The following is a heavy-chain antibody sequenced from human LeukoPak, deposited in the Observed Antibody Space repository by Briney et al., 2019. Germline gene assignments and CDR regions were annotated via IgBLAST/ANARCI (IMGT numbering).Heavy chain of an antibody. CDR3: ASLPCGGDCALDY. V-gene: IGHV1-69*04. Sequence: ASVKVSCKASGGTFSSYAICWVRPAPGQGLEWMGRIIPILGIANYAQKFQGRVTITADKSTSTAYMELSSLRSEDTAVYYCASLPCGGDCALDYWGQGTLVTVSS. CDR2: IIPILGIA. J-gene: IGHJ4*02. CDR1: GGTFSSYA. D-gene: IGHD2-21*02.